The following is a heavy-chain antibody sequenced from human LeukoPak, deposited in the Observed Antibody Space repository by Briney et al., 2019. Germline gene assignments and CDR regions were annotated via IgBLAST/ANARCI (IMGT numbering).Heavy chain of an antibody. V-gene: IGHV3-23*01. J-gene: IGHJ4*02. CDR2: ISGNGGST. Sequence: GGSLRLSCAASGFTFSSYAMSWVRQAPGKGLEWVSNISGNGGSTYYADSVKGRFTISRDDSKNTLYLQMNSLRAEDTAVYYCARDRYYDSSGYYFDYWGQGTLVTVSS. CDR3: ARDRYYDSSGYYFDY. CDR1: GFTFSSYA. D-gene: IGHD3-22*01.